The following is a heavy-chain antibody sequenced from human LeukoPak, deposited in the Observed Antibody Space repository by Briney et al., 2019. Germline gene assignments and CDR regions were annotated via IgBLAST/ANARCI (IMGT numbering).Heavy chain of an antibody. J-gene: IGHJ6*02. Sequence: PSETLSLTCAVYGGSFSGYYWSWIRHPPGKGLEWIGEINHSGSNNYNPSLKSRVTISVETSKHQFSLKLSSVTAADTAVYYCARGPLGWELLRSYYYGMDVWGQGTTVTVSS. CDR2: INHSGSN. V-gene: IGHV4-34*01. CDR1: GGSFSGYY. D-gene: IGHD1-26*01. CDR3: ARGPLGWELLRSYYYGMDV.